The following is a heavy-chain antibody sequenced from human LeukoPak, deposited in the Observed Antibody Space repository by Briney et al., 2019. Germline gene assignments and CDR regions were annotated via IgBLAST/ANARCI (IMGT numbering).Heavy chain of an antibody. J-gene: IGHJ4*02. V-gene: IGHV3-21*01. CDR1: GFTFSSYS. Sequence: RESLILSCAASGFTFSSYSMNWVRQAPGKGLEWVSSIGSISSYIYYADSVKGRFTVSRDNAKNLLCLQMNSLRAEDTAVYYCARDSGGGPYYYGSGTYYKGVLGYFDYWGQGTLVTVSS. CDR3: ARDSGGGPYYYGSGTYYKGVLGYFDY. CDR2: IGSISSYI. D-gene: IGHD3-10*01.